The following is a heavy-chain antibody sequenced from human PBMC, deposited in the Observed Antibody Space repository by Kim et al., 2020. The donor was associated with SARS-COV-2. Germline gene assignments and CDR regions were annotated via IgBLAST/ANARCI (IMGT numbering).Heavy chain of an antibody. V-gene: IGHV3-23*01. CDR3: AKDRVPRYRCYDLGDS. J-gene: IGHJ1*01. D-gene: IGHD5-12*01. CDR1: GFTFNSYA. Sequence: GGSLRLSCAASGFTFNSYAMNWVRQAPGKGLEWVSAISSPGKTYYTDSVKGRFTISRDTSKNTLYLQMNSLRVEDTAVYYCAKDRVPRYRCYDLGDSWG. CDR2: ISSPGKT.